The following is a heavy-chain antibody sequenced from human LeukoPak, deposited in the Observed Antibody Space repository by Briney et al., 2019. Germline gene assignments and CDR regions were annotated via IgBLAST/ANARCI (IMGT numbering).Heavy chain of an antibody. CDR1: GFTFSSYS. D-gene: IGHD6-19*01. CDR2: ISSSSYDI. J-gene: IGHJ4*02. V-gene: IGHV3-21*01. CDR3: ARRESSGRFDY. Sequence: PGGSLRLSCAASGFTFSSYSMNWVRQAPGKGLEWVSSISSSSYDINYTDSMKGRFTISRGNAKNSLYLQMNSLRVEDTAVYYCARRESSGRFDYWGQGTLVTVSS.